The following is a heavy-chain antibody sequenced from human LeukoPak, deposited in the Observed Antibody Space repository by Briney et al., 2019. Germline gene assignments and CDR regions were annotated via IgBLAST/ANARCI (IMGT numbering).Heavy chain of an antibody. CDR2: IWYDGSNK. V-gene: IGHV3-33*01. Sequence: GRSLRLSCAASGFTFSSYGMHWVRQAPGKGLEWVSLIWYDGSNKYYADSVKGRFTISRDNSKNTLYLQMNSLRAEDTAVYYCARDWGKGDYWGQGTLVTDSS. CDR1: GFTFSSYG. D-gene: IGHD3-16*01. CDR3: ARDWGKGDY. J-gene: IGHJ4*02.